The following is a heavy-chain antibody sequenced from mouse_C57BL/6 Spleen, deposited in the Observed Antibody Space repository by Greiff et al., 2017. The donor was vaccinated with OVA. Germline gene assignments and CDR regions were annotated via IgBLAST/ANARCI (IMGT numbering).Heavy chain of an antibody. Sequence: VQLQQPGTELVKPGASVKLSCKASGYTFTSYWMHWVKQRPGQGLEWIGNINPSNGGTNYNEKFKSKATLTVDKSSSTAYMQLSSLTSEDSAVYYCARGDYGSSYVGYYAMDYWGQGTSVTVSS. CDR3: ARGDYGSSYVGYYAMDY. D-gene: IGHD1-1*01. CDR2: INPSNGGT. V-gene: IGHV1-53*01. J-gene: IGHJ4*01. CDR1: GYTFTSYW.